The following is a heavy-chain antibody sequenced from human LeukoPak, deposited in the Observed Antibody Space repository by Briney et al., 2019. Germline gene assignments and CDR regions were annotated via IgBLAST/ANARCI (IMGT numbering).Heavy chain of an antibody. CDR1: GGSFSGYY. D-gene: IGHD2-15*01. J-gene: IGHJ3*01. Sequence: KPSETQTLICAVYGGSFSGYYGSWIRQPPGKGLEWIGEIIHSGSTNYNPSLKSRVTISVDTSKNQFSLKLSSVTAADTAVYFCARRNDFVVVVAATGASNVWGQGTMVTVSS. V-gene: IGHV4-34*12. CDR3: ARRNDFVVVVAATGASNV. CDR2: IIHSGST.